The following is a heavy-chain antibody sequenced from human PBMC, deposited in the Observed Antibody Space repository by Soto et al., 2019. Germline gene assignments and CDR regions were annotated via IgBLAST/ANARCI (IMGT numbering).Heavy chain of an antibody. V-gene: IGHV4-39*02. CDR2: IFYSGST. CDR3: ARDVVAACMDV. Sequence: TVSGGSISSSNYYWGWIRQPPGKGLEWIGSIFYSGSTYYNPSLKSRVTISVDTSMNQFSLKLRSVTAADTAVFYCARDVVAACMDVWGQGTTVTVSS. D-gene: IGHD2-21*01. J-gene: IGHJ6*02. CDR1: GGSISSSNYY.